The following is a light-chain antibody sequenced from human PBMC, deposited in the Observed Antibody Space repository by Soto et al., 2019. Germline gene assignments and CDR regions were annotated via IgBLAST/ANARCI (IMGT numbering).Light chain of an antibody. J-gene: IGKJ1*01. CDR3: QQYTNWPRT. V-gene: IGKV3-15*01. Sequence: EIVMTQSPATLSVSPGERATLSCRASQSVGINLAWYQQKSGQAPRLLIYGAYTRATDLPVRFSGSGSGTEFTLTISSLQSEDFAVYYCQQYTNWPRTFGQGTKVEIK. CDR2: GAY. CDR1: QSVGIN.